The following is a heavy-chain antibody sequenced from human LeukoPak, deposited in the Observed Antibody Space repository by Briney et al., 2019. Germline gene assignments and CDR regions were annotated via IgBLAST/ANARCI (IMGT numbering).Heavy chain of an antibody. V-gene: IGHV4-38-2*02. CDR1: GYSISSGYY. CDR2: IYHSGST. Sequence: PSETLSLTCTVSGYSISSGYYWGWIRQPPGKGLEWIGSIYHSGSTYYNPSLKSRVTISVDTSKNQFSLKLSSVTAADTAVYYCARARGYCSSTSYYYYYYYGMDVWGQGTTVTVSS. CDR3: ARARGYCSSTSYYYYYYYGMDV. D-gene: IGHD2-2*01. J-gene: IGHJ6*02.